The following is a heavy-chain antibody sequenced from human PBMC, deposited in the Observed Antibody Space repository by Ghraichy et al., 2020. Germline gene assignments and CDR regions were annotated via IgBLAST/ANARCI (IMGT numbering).Heavy chain of an antibody. J-gene: IGHJ3*02. D-gene: IGHD6-19*01. CDR3: ARDLLHYSSGYEYTFDI. CDR1: GYTFTSYG. CDR2: ISAYNGDT. V-gene: IGHV1-18*01. Sequence: ASVKVSCKASGYTFTSYGISWVRQAPGQGLEWLGWISAYNGDTNYAQKLQGRVTMTTDTSTSTAYMELRSLRSDDTAVYYCARDLLHYSSGYEYTFDIWGQETMVTVSS.